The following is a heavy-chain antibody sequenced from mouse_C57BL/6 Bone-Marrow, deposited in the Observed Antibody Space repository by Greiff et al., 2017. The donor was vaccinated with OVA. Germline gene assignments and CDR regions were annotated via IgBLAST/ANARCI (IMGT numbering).Heavy chain of an antibody. J-gene: IGHJ3*01. D-gene: IGHD2-3*01. CDR1: GFNIKDYY. CDR3: TTGDGYPAWFAD. V-gene: IGHV14-1*01. Sequence: VHVKQSGAELVRPGASVKLSCTASGFNIKDYYMHWVKQRPEQGLEWIGRIDPEDGDTEYAPKFQGKATMTADTSSNTAYLQLSSLTSEDTAVYYCTTGDGYPAWFADWGQGTLVTVSA. CDR2: IDPEDGDT.